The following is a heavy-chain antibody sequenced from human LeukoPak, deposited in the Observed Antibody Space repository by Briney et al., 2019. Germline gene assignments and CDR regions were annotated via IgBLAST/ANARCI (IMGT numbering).Heavy chain of an antibody. CDR3: ARDPGGIYDFWSGYYVKGYFDY. Sequence: GGSLRLFCAASGFTFSSYWMSWVRQAPGKGLEWVANIKQDGSEKYYVDSVKGRFTISRDNAKNSLYLQMNSLRAEDTAVYYCARDPGGIYDFWSGYYVKGYFDYWGQGTLVTVSS. CDR2: IKQDGSEK. V-gene: IGHV3-7*01. CDR1: GFTFSSYW. D-gene: IGHD3-3*01. J-gene: IGHJ4*02.